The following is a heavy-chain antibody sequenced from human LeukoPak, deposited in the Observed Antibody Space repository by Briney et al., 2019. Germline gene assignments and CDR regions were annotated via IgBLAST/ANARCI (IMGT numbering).Heavy chain of an antibody. V-gene: IGHV4-39*01. J-gene: IGHJ4*02. CDR3: VRHLTSKYSSGWYYVDY. D-gene: IGHD6-19*01. Sequence: SETLSLTCTVSGGSISSSSCYWGWIRQPPGKGLEWIGSIYYSGSTYYNPSLKSRVTISVDTSKNWFSLKLSSVTAADRAVYFCVRHLTSKYSSGWYYVDYWGQGTLVTVSS. CDR2: IYYSGST. CDR1: GGSISSSSCY.